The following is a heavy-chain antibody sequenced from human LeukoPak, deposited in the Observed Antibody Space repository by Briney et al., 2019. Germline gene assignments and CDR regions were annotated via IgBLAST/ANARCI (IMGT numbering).Heavy chain of an antibody. D-gene: IGHD5-24*01. CDR3: ARPRDGYNRFPDN. CDR1: GYTFTGYY. J-gene: IGHJ4*02. CDR2: INPNSGGT. V-gene: IGHV1-2*02. Sequence: ASVTVSCKASGYTFTGYYMHWVRQAPGQGLEWMGWINPNSGGTNYAQKFQGRVTMTRDMSTSTVYMELSSLRSEDTAVYYCARPRDGYNRFPDNWGQGTLVTVSS.